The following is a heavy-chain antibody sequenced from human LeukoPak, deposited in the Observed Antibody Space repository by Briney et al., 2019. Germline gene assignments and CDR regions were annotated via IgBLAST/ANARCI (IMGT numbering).Heavy chain of an antibody. Sequence: PGGSLRLSCAASEISFSGYWMTWVRQAPGKGLEWVANIKQDGSEKYYVESVKGRFTISRDNAKNSLYLQMNSLRAEDTAVYYCARDVRDYDFWSAYYPANYYMDVWGKGTTVTVSS. CDR3: ARDVRDYDFWSAYYPANYYMDV. CDR2: IKQDGSEK. CDR1: EISFSGYW. V-gene: IGHV3-7*01. J-gene: IGHJ6*03. D-gene: IGHD3-3*01.